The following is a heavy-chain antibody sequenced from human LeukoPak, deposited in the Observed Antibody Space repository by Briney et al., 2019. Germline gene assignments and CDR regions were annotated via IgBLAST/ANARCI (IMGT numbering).Heavy chain of an antibody. CDR3: ARSTVVVAADC. J-gene: IGHJ4*02. V-gene: IGHV3-21*01. CDR2: ISSSSSYI. CDR1: GFTFSSYS. Sequence: GGSLRLSCAASGFTFSSYSMNWVRQAPGKGLEWVSSISSSSSYIYYADSVKGRFTISRDNAKNSLYLQMNSLRAEDTAVYYCARSTVVVAADCWGQGTLVTVSS. D-gene: IGHD2-15*01.